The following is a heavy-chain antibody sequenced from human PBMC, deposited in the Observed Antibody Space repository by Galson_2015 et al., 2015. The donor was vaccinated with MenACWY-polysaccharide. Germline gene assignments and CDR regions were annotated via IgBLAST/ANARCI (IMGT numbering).Heavy chain of an antibody. Sequence: SLRLSCAASGFTFSSYSMKWVRQAPGKGLEWVSAISSSSTYIYYADSVKGRFTVSRDNAKNSLYLQMNSLRAEDTAVYYCARAVFGYSYTNYGMDVWGQGTTVTVSS. CDR3: ARAVFGYSYTNYGMDV. D-gene: IGHD5-18*01. CDR2: ISSSSTYI. V-gene: IGHV3-21*01. CDR1: GFTFSSYS. J-gene: IGHJ6*02.